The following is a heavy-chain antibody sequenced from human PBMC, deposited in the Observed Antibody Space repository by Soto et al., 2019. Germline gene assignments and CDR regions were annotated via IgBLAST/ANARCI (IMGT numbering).Heavy chain of an antibody. CDR2: INSDGSTT. D-gene: IGHD5-12*01. Sequence: PGGSLRLSCAASGFTFSSYWMHWVRQAPVKGLVWVSRINSDGSTTTYADSVKGRFTISRDNAKNTLYLQMNSLRAEDTAVYYCVRVPTGGYAFSLDDYWGKGTPVTVST. CDR1: GFTFSSYW. CDR3: VRVPTGGYAFSLDDY. J-gene: IGHJ4*02. V-gene: IGHV3-74*01.